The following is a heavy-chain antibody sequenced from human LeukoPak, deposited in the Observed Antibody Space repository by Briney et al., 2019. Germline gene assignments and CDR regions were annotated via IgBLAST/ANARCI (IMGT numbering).Heavy chain of an antibody. Sequence: SETLSLTCTVSGGSISSYYWSWIRQPPGKGLEWSGYIYYSGSTNYNPSLKSRVTISVDTSKNQFSLKLSSVTAADTAVYYCARDPGYYGSGYYYMDVWSKGTTVTVSS. CDR3: ARDPGYYGSGYYYMDV. CDR2: IYYSGST. D-gene: IGHD3-10*01. J-gene: IGHJ6*03. V-gene: IGHV4-59*01. CDR1: GGSISSYY.